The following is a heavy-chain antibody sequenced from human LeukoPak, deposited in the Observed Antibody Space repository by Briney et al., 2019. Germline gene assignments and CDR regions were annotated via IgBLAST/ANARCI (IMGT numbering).Heavy chain of an antibody. J-gene: IGHJ4*02. D-gene: IGHD4-17*01. CDR2: IYKSGST. Sequence: SETLSLTCTVSAGSIRSYYWSWIRHPPGKGLEWPGYIYKSGSTTYNPSLKSRVTISIDTSKHQFSLKLRPLTAADTAVYSCSRGKYGDYERYFDYWGQGTVVTVSS. CDR3: SRGKYGDYERYFDY. V-gene: IGHV4-59*12. CDR1: AGSIRSYY.